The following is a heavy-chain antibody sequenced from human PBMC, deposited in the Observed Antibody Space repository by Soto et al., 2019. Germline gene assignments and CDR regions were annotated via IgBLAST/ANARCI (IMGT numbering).Heavy chain of an antibody. CDR3: AKARAYYDFWSGWRYYYGMDV. Sequence: GGSLRLSCAASGFTFSSYAMSWVRLAPGKGLEWVSAISGSGGSTYYADSVKGRFTISRDNSKNTLYLQMNSLRAEDTAVYYCAKARAYYDFWSGWRYYYGMDVWGQGTTVTVSS. CDR2: ISGSGGST. CDR1: GFTFSSYA. J-gene: IGHJ6*02. D-gene: IGHD3-3*01. V-gene: IGHV3-23*01.